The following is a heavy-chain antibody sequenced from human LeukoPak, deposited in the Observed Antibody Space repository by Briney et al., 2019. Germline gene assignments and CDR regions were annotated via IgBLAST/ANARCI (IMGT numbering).Heavy chain of an antibody. Sequence: GGSLRLSCADSGFNFSSYAMSWVRQAPGKGLEWVSAISGSGGSTYYADSVKGRFTISRDNSKNTLYLQMNSLRAEDTAVYYCAKTDLTGYYFIDYWGQGTLVTVSS. J-gene: IGHJ4*02. CDR2: ISGSGGST. V-gene: IGHV3-23*01. D-gene: IGHD3-9*01. CDR1: GFNFSSYA. CDR3: AKTDLTGYYFIDY.